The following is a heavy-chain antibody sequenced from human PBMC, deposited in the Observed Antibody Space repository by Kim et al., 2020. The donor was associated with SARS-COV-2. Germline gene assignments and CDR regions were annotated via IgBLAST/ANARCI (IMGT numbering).Heavy chain of an antibody. CDR1: GGSISSSNW. CDR2: IYHSGST. Sequence: SETLSLTCAVSGGSISSSNWWSWVRQPPGQGLEWIGEIYHSGSTNYNPSLKSRVTISVDKSKNQFSLKLSSVTAADTAVYYCARAYSSGWYGHYYYGMDVWGQGTTVTVSS. CDR3: ARAYSSGWYGHYYYGMDV. J-gene: IGHJ6*02. V-gene: IGHV4-4*02. D-gene: IGHD6-19*01.